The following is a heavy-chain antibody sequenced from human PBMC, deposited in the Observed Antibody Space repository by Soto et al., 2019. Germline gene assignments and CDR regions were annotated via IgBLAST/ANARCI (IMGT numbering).Heavy chain of an antibody. CDR1: GGTFSSYA. V-gene: IGHV1-69*06. CDR2: IIPIFGTA. CDR3: ASLHPYYDSSGYYYWFEP. J-gene: IGHJ5*02. D-gene: IGHD3-22*01. Sequence: QVQLVQSGAEVKKPGSSVKVSCKASGGTFSSYAISWVRQAPGQGLEWMGGIIPIFGTANYAQKFQGRVTITADKSTSTAYMELSSLRSEDTAVYYCASLHPYYDSSGYYYWFEPWGQGTLVTVSS.